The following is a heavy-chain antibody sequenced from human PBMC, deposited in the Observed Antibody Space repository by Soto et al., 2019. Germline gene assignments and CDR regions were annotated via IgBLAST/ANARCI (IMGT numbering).Heavy chain of an antibody. CDR3: AKESHYDILTGYYLFDY. CDR1: GFTFSSYA. CDR2: ISGSGGST. V-gene: IGHV3-23*01. D-gene: IGHD3-9*01. Sequence: GGSLRLSCAASGFTFSSYAMSWVRQAPGKGLEWVSAISGSGGSTYYADSVKGRFTISRDNSKNTLYLQMNSLRAEDTAVYYCAKESHYDILTGYYLFDYWGQGTLVTVSS. J-gene: IGHJ4*02.